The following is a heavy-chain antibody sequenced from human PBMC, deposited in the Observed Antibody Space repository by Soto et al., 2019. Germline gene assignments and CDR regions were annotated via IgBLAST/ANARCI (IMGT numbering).Heavy chain of an antibody. J-gene: IGHJ3*01. V-gene: IGHV3-43*01. CDR1: GFTFDDYT. Sequence: GGSLRLSCAASGFTFDDYTMHWVRQRPGKGLEWVSLVSCDSGNRIYADSVQGRFTISRDNSNSSLFLQMNSLRTEDTAVYFCVKGASGAGFVFDLWGPGTPLTV. CDR3: VKGASGAGFVFDL. D-gene: IGHD3-16*01. CDR2: VSCDSGNR.